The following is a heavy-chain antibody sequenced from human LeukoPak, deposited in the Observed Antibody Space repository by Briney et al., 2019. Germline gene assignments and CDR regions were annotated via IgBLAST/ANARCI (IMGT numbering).Heavy chain of an antibody. V-gene: IGHV3-23*01. D-gene: IGHD6-13*01. CDR2: ISGSSGST. J-gene: IGHJ4*02. CDR1: GFTFSSYA. Sequence: GGSLRLSCAASGFTFSSYAMSWVRQAPGKGLEWVLAISGSSGSTYYADSVKGRFTISRDNSKNTLYLQMNSLRAEDTAVYYCANTLYSSSWPYYFDYWGQGTLVTVSS. CDR3: ANTLYSSSWPYYFDY.